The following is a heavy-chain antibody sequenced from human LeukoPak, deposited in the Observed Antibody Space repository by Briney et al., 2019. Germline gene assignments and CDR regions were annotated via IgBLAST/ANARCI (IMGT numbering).Heavy chain of an antibody. Sequence: PGGSLRLSCTASGFTFSGYSMNWIRQAPGKGLEWVSSFGTRSTSIYHAGSVKGRFAISRDNAKRSLYLQMNSLRAEDTAVYYCARDGCFWSGYHAFDLWGQGTMVTVSS. CDR2: FGTRSTSI. J-gene: IGHJ3*01. V-gene: IGHV3-21*01. CDR3: ARDGCFWSGYHAFDL. CDR1: GFTFSGYS. D-gene: IGHD3-3*01.